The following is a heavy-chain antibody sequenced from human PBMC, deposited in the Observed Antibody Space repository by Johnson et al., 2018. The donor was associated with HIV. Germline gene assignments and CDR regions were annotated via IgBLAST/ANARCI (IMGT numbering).Heavy chain of an antibody. Sequence: VQLVESGGGLVQPGGSLRLSCAASGFTFSSYWMSWVRQAPGKGLEWVANINQHGGEKYYLDSVKGRFAISRDNVKNSLYLQMKSLRAEDTAVYYCASSQGSGEGAFDIWGQGTMVTVSS. CDR2: INQHGGEK. CDR1: GFTFSSYW. CDR3: ASSQGSGEGAFDI. V-gene: IGHV3-7*03. J-gene: IGHJ3*02. D-gene: IGHD2-21*01.